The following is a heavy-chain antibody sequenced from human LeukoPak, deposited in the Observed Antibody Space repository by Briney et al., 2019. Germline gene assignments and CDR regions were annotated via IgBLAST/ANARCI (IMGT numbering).Heavy chain of an antibody. CDR3: ARELSSSSIALPSDY. J-gene: IGHJ4*02. CDR1: GFTVSSNY. D-gene: IGHD6-6*01. Sequence: PGGSLRLSCAASGFTVSSNYMSWVRQAPGKGLEWVSSISSSSSYIYYADSVKGRFTISRDNAKNSLYLQMNSLRAEDTVVYYCARELSSSSIALPSDYWGQGTLVTVSS. CDR2: ISSSSSYI. V-gene: IGHV3-21*01.